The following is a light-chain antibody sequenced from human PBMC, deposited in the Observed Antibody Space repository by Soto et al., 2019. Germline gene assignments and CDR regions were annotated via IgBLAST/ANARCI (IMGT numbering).Light chain of an antibody. CDR2: AAS. CDR1: QSIVGY. Sequence: DIQMTQSPSSLSASVADRVTISCRASQSIVGYLNWYQQTPGKAPKLLLYAASRLRSGVPSRFSGSGAGTDFNITIRSLQPEDFGTYYCQQIYTTPFTFGPGTQVDI. V-gene: IGKV1-39*01. CDR3: QQIYTTPFT. J-gene: IGKJ3*01.